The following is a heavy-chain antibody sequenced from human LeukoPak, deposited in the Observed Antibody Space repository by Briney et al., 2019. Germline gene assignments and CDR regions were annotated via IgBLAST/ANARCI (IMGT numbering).Heavy chain of an antibody. Sequence: SVKVSCKASGGTFSSYAISWVRQAPGQGLEWMGGIIPILGTANYAQKFQGRVTITADKSTSTAYMELSSLRSEDTAMYYCARGGLRGHDAFDIWGQGTMVTVSS. CDR2: IIPILGTA. D-gene: IGHD5-12*01. V-gene: IGHV1-69*06. CDR3: ARGGLRGHDAFDI. J-gene: IGHJ3*02. CDR1: GGTFSSYA.